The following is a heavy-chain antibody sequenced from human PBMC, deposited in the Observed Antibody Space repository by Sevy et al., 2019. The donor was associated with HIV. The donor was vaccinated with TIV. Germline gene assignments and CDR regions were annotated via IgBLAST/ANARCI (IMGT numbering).Heavy chain of an antibody. D-gene: IGHD4-17*01. V-gene: IGHV3-11*01. CDR3: ARDHVKDGDLGDYYYFAMDV. J-gene: IGHJ6*02. Sequence: GGSLRLSCAASGFTFSDYYMSWIRQAPGKGLEWISYISGSDDAIYYADSVKGRFSISRDNAKNSLYLQLTSLRPEDMAVYYCARDHVKDGDLGDYYYFAMDVWGQGTTVTVSS. CDR1: GFTFSDYY. CDR2: ISGSDDAI.